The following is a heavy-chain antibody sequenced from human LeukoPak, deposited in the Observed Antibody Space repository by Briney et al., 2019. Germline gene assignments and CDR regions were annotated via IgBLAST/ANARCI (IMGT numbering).Heavy chain of an antibody. CDR3: AKDMMGFGEYHFDY. CDR1: GFTFDDYA. V-gene: IGHV3-9*01. Sequence: GGSLRLSCAASGFTFDDYAMHWVPQAPGKGLEWVSGISWSSGGIGYADSVKGRFTISRDNAKNSLYLQMNGLRAEDTALYYCAKDMMGFGEYHFDYWGQGTLVTVSS. J-gene: IGHJ4*02. CDR2: ISWSSGGI. D-gene: IGHD3-10*01.